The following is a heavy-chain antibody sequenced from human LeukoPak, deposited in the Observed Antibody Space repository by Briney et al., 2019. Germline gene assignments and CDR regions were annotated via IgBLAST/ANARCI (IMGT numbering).Heavy chain of an antibody. D-gene: IGHD1-7*01. Sequence: GGSLRLSCAASGFTFRSDGMSWVRQAPGKGLEWVANINADGSETYYVDSVKGRFAISRDNARNSLYRHMNSLRAEDTALYYCARDPDPGTADYWGQGTLVTVSS. CDR2: INADGSET. V-gene: IGHV3-7*01. J-gene: IGHJ4*02. CDR1: GFTFRSDG. CDR3: ARDPDPGTADY.